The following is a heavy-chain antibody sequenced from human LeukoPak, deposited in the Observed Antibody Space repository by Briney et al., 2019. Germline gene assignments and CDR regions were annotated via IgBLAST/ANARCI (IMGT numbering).Heavy chain of an antibody. CDR2: IYHSGST. CDR3: ARVRFYYGSGSCFDY. CDR1: GGSISSGDYY. D-gene: IGHD3-10*01. Sequence: SETLSLTCTVSGGSISSGDYYWGWIRQPPGKGLEWIATIYHSGSTYYNPSLKSRVTISVDTSKNQFSLKLSSVTAADTAVYYCARVRFYYGSGSCFDYWGQGTLVTVSS. V-gene: IGHV4-39*07. J-gene: IGHJ4*02.